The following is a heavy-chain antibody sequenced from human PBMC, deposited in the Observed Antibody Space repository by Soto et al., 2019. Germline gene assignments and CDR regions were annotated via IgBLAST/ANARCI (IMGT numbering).Heavy chain of an antibody. CDR1: GLTFKSYA. Sequence: VQLLESGGGLVQPGGSLRLSCVVSGLTFKSYAMSWVRQAPGKGLEWVSSVSGSGGSTYNADSVKGRFTVSRDNSKNTLYLQMNSLRPEDTAVYYCAKVTFSGDYYYSYGMDVWGQGTTVTVSS. D-gene: IGHD1-26*01. CDR2: VSGSGGST. V-gene: IGHV3-23*01. J-gene: IGHJ6*02. CDR3: AKVTFSGDYYYSYGMDV.